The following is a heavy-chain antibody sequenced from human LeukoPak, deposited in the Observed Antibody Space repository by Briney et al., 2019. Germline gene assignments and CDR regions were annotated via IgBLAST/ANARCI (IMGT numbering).Heavy chain of an antibody. Sequence: GGSLRLSCAASGFTFSDYYMSWIRQAPGKGLEWVSGIGKNGGNPGYADSVKGRFTISRDNAKNSLYLQMNSLRAEDTALFFCTRDPGTVAIAYWGQGTLVTVSS. D-gene: IGHD6-19*01. V-gene: IGHV3-20*04. CDR1: GFTFSDYY. CDR3: TRDPGTVAIAY. J-gene: IGHJ4*02. CDR2: IGKNGGNP.